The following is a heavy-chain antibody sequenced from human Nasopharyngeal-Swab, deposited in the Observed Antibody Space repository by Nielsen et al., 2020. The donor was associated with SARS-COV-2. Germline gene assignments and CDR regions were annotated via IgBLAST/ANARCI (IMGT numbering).Heavy chain of an antibody. V-gene: IGHV3-30*18. CDR2: IPYEGSQK. CDR1: GFSFNNYG. J-gene: IGHJ3*02. Sequence: GESLKISCTASGFSFNNYGMHWVRQAPGKGLEWVAVIPYEGSQKYYAESVEGRFTISRDYSKSTLYLQMNSLRPEDTAMYYCAKANVLFWFGQFKNDGFDIWGQGTMVAVSS. D-gene: IGHD3-10*01. CDR3: AKANVLFWFGQFKNDGFDI.